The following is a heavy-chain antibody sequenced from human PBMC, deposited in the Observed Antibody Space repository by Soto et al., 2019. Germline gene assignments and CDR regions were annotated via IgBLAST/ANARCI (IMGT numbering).Heavy chain of an antibody. CDR3: ARSGDNYNLLDY. J-gene: IGHJ4*02. CDR1: GFTFSDYY. D-gene: IGHD1-1*01. CDR2: SSNSGTFT. Sequence: GGSLRLSCEASGFTFSDYYMSWIRQAPGKGLAWIAYSSNSGTFTKYADSVKGRFSISRDNAKNSLYLQINNLSGEDTATYFCARSGDNYNLLDYWGQGTPVTVSS. V-gene: IGHV3-11*06.